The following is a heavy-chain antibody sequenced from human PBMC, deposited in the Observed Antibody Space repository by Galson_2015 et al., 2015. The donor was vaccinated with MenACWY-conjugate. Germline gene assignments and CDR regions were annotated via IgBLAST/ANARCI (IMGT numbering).Heavy chain of an antibody. V-gene: IGHV5-51*03. CDR3: AKRGSLRFFGRDYFYMDV. J-gene: IGHJ6*03. D-gene: IGHD3-3*01. Sequence: QSGAEVKKPGESLKISCKGSGYSFSSYWIGWVRQMPGKGLEWMGIIHPGDSDTRYSPSFEGQVTISADTSIRTAYLQWSSVKASDTAIYYCAKRGSLRFFGRDYFYMDVWGKGTTVTVSS. CDR2: IHPGDSDT. CDR1: GYSFSSYW.